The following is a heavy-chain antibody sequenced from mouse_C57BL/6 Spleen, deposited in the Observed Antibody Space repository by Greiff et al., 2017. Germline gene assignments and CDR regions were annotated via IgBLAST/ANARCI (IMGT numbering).Heavy chain of an antibody. J-gene: IGHJ4*01. D-gene: IGHD2-4*01. V-gene: IGHV14-4*01. CDR2: IDPENGDT. Sequence: VQLKETGAELVRPGASVKLSCTASGFNIKDDYMHWVKQRPEQGLEWIGWIDPENGDTEYASKFQGKATITADTSSNTAYLQLSSLTSEDTAVYYCTTDYDYDENAMDYWGQGTSVTVSS. CDR1: GFNIKDDY. CDR3: TTDYDYDENAMDY.